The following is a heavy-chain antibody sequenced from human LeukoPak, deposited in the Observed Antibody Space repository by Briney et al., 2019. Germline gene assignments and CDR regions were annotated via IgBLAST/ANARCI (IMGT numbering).Heavy chain of an antibody. Sequence: ASVKVSCKASGATFTSYTISWVRQAPGQGLEWMGRIIPILGIANYARKFQGRVTITADKSTSTAYMELSSLRSEDTAVYYCAIVASRRDFTIFGIVYWGQGTLVTVSS. V-gene: IGHV1-69*02. CDR1: GATFTSYT. D-gene: IGHD3-3*01. CDR2: IIPILGIA. J-gene: IGHJ4*02. CDR3: AIVASRRDFTIFGIVY.